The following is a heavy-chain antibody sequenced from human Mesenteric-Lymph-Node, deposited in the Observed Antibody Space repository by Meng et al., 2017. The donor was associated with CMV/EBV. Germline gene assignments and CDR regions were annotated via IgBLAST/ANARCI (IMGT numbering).Heavy chain of an antibody. J-gene: IGHJ4*02. Sequence: GESLKISCAASGFTFSSYGMHWVRQAPGKGLEWVAFIRYDGSNQYYADSVKGRFTMSRDNSKNTLYLQMDNLRVEDAAVYYCARPVVPAAIHYFHYWGQGTLVTVSS. CDR1: GFTFSSYG. CDR2: IRYDGSNQ. V-gene: IGHV3-30*02. D-gene: IGHD2-2*01. CDR3: ARPVVPAAIHYFHY.